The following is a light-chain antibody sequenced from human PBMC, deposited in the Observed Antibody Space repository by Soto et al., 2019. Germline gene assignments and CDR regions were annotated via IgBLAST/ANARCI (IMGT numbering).Light chain of an antibody. CDR1: SSDVGGYNY. CDR3: STYTLL. Sequence: QSALTQPASVSGSPGQSITISCTGTSSDVGGYNYVSWYQQHPGKAPKLMIYDVSNRPSGVSNRFSGSKSGNTASLTISGLQAEDEADYYCSTYTLLFVTGTKVTVL. J-gene: IGLJ1*01. CDR2: DVS. V-gene: IGLV2-14*01.